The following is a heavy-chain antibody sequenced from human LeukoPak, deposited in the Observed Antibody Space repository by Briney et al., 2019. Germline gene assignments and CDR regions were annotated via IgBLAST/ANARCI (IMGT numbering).Heavy chain of an antibody. Sequence: PSETLSLTCAVSGYSISSGYYWGWIRQPPGKGLEWIGSIYHGGSTYYNPSHKSRVTISVDPSKNQFSLTPSSVTAADPAVYYCARHETFSYGSFGHWGQGTLVTVSS. CDR3: ARHETFSYGSFGH. V-gene: IGHV4-38-2*01. D-gene: IGHD5-18*01. CDR2: IYHGGST. CDR1: GYSISSGYY. J-gene: IGHJ4*02.